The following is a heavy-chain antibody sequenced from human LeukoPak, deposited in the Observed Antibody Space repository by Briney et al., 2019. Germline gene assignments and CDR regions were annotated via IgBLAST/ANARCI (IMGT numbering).Heavy chain of an antibody. J-gene: IGHJ4*02. V-gene: IGHV3-23*01. D-gene: IGHD6-19*01. CDR3: AKPLWLVPLADRASYYFDY. CDR2: ISGSGGST. Sequence: PGGSLRLSCAASGFTFSSYAMSWVRQAPGKGLEWVSAISGSGGSTYYAESVKGRFTISRDNSKNTLYLQMNSLRAEDTAVYYCAKPLWLVPLADRASYYFDYWGQGTLVTVSS. CDR1: GFTFSSYA.